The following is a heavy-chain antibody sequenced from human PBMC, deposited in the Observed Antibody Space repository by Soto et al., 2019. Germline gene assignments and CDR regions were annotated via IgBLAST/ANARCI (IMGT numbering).Heavy chain of an antibody. CDR1: GFTFSSYW. V-gene: IGHV3-74*01. J-gene: IGHJ4*02. CDR3: VRTSLVVAAATREDY. CDR2: INSDGSST. Sequence: EVQLVESGGCLVQPGGSLRLSCAASGFTFSSYWMHWVRQAPGKWLVWVSRINSDGSSTSYADSVKGRFTIYRDNAKNRRYLQMNSLRAEDTAVYYCVRTSLVVAAATREDYWGQGTLVTVSS. D-gene: IGHD2-15*01.